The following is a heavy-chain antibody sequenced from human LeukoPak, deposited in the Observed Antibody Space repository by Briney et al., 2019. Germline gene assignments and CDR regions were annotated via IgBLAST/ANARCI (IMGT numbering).Heavy chain of an antibody. V-gene: IGHV3-7*01. Sequence: GGSLRLSCAASGFTFSNHWMSWVRQAPGKGLEWVANIKQDGSEKYYVDSVKGRFTISRDNAKNSLHLQMNSLRAEDTAVYYCARDKGTVTIFDCWGQGTLVTVSS. CDR1: GFTFSNHW. CDR2: IKQDGSEK. J-gene: IGHJ4*02. CDR3: ARDKGTVTIFDC. D-gene: IGHD4-11*01.